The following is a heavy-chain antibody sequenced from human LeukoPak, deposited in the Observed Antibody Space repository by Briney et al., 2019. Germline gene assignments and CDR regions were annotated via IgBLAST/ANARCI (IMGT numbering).Heavy chain of an antibody. J-gene: IGHJ6*03. Sequence: SETLSLTCTVSGGSISSYYWSWIRQPPGKGLEWIGYIYYSGSTNYNPSLKSRVTISVDTSKNQFSLKLSSVTAADTAVYYCARAPLYYYYYYTDVWGKGTTVTVSS. CDR1: GGSISSYY. CDR2: IYYSGST. V-gene: IGHV4-59*01. CDR3: ARAPLYYYYYYTDV.